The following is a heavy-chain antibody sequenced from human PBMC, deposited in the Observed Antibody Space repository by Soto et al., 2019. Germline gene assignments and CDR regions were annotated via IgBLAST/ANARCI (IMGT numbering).Heavy chain of an antibody. V-gene: IGHV4-61*01. J-gene: IGHJ6*02. D-gene: IGHD4-17*01. Sequence: SETLALTCTVCGGSVSSGIYDGSWIRQPPGKGLEWIGYIYYSGSTNYNPSLKSRVTISVDTSKNQFSLKLSSVTAADAAVYYCARGPYGDYAVYGMDVWGQGTTVTVSS. CDR2: IYYSGST. CDR1: GGSVSSGIYD. CDR3: ARGPYGDYAVYGMDV.